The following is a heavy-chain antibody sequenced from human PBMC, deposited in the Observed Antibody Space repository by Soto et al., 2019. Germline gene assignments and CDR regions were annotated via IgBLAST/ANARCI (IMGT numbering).Heavy chain of an antibody. D-gene: IGHD3-10*01. Sequence: QVQLVQSGAEVKKPGASVKVSCKASGYTFTGYYLHWIRQAPGQGLEWMGWMRPDSGGANYAQKFQGRVSMTRDTSISTFYMELSRLRSDDTAVYYCARDPHEGVYYYWGQGTLVTVSS. J-gene: IGHJ4*02. CDR2: MRPDSGGA. CDR3: ARDPHEGVYYY. CDR1: GYTFTGYY. V-gene: IGHV1-2*02.